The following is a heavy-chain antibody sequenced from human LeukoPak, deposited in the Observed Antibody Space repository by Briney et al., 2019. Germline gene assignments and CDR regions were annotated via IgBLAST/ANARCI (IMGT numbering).Heavy chain of an antibody. CDR1: GNSISSGYY. D-gene: IGHD4-17*01. V-gene: IGHV4-38-2*02. CDR2: IYHSGST. CDR3: ASDYGRDDAFDI. J-gene: IGHJ3*02. Sequence: SETLSLTCTVSGNSISSGYYWGWIRQPPGKGLEWIGEIYHSGSTNYNPSLKSRVTISVDKSKNQFSLKVGSVTAADTAVYYCASDYGRDDAFDIWGQGTMVTVSS.